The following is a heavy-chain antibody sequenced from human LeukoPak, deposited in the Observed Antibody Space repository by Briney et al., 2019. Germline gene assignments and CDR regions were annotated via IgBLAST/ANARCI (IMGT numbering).Heavy chain of an antibody. Sequence: PSETLSLTCAVYGGSFSGYYWSWIGQPPGKGLEWIGEINHSGSTNYNPSLKSRVTISVDTSKNQFSLKLSSVTAADTAVYYCARGRRIQPYYYYYMDVWGKGTTVTVSS. CDR1: GGSFSGYY. V-gene: IGHV4-34*01. D-gene: IGHD5-18*01. CDR2: INHSGST. CDR3: ARGRRIQPYYYYYMDV. J-gene: IGHJ6*03.